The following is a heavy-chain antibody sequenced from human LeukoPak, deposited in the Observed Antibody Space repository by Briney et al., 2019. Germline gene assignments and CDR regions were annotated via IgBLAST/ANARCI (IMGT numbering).Heavy chain of an antibody. D-gene: IGHD5-12*01. CDR3: AKDPRGYDWYVRYGLDY. V-gene: IGHV3-23*01. Sequence: PGGSLRLFCAASGFTFSSYAMSWVRQAPGKGREWVSAISGSGGSTYYADSVKGRFTISRDNSKNTLYLQMSSLRAEDTAVYYCAKDPRGYDWYVRYGLDYWGQGTLVTVSS. CDR2: ISGSGGST. CDR1: GFTFSSYA. J-gene: IGHJ4*02.